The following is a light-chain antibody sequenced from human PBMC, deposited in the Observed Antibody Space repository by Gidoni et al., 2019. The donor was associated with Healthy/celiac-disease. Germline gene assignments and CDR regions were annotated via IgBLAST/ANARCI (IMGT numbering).Light chain of an antibody. V-gene: IGLV2-23*02. J-gene: IGLJ3*02. CDR3: CSYAGSGWV. Sequence: QSALTQPASVSGSPGQSITISCTGTSSDVGSYNLVSWYQQHPGKAPKLMIYEVSKRPSGVSNRFSGSKSGITASLTISGLQAEDEADYYCCSYAGSGWVFGGGTKLTVL. CDR2: EVS. CDR1: SSDVGSYNL.